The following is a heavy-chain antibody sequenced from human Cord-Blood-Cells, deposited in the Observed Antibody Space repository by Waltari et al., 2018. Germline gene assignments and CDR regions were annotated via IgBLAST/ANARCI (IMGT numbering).Heavy chain of an antibody. J-gene: IGHJ6*02. Sequence: QVTLRESGPALVKPTQTLTLTCTFSGFSLSTSGMCVNWIRQPPGKALEWLALIDWEDDKYYSTSLKTRHTISKDTSKTQLGRTMTNMDPVDTATYYCARIRTPRYSSSSKNYYYVMDVWGQWTTVTVSS. CDR3: ARIRTPRYSSSSKNYYYVMDV. D-gene: IGHD6-6*01. CDR1: GFSLSTSGMC. V-gene: IGHV2-70*01. CDR2: IDWEDDK.